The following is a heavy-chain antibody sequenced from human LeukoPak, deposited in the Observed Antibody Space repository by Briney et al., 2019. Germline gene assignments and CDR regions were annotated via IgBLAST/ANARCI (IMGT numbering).Heavy chain of an antibody. CDR1: GGSISTYY. Sequence: SETLSLTCTVSGGSISTYYWGWIRQPPGKGLEWIGYIYYSGSTNYNPSLKSRVTISVDTSKNQFSLKLSSVTAADTAVYYCARQQWLEQDAFDIWGQGTMVTVSS. V-gene: IGHV4-59*08. CDR3: ARQQWLEQDAFDI. D-gene: IGHD6-19*01. J-gene: IGHJ3*02. CDR2: IYYSGST.